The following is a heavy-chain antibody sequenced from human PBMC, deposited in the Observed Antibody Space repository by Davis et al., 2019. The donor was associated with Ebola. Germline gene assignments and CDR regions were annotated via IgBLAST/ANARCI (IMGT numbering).Heavy chain of an antibody. CDR3: ARRDSGSYRKGNNWFDP. CDR2: INPRNGET. D-gene: IGHD1-26*01. V-gene: IGHV1-46*01. CDR1: GYTFIEEH. Sequence: AASAKVSCKASGYTFIEEHIHWVRHAPGQGLEWMGIINPRNGETSYAQKSRGRITMTRDTSTNMVYKQLSSLRSEDTALYYWARRDSGSYRKGNNWFDPWGQGTLVTVSS. J-gene: IGHJ5*02.